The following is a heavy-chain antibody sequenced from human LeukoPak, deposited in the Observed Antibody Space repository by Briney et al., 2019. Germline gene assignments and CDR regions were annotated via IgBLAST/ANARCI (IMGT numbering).Heavy chain of an antibody. Sequence: SETLSLTCAVYGGSFSGYYWSWIRQPPGKGLEWIGEINHSGSTNYNPSLKSRVTISVDTSKNQFSLKLSSVTAADTAVYYCARGGGRITGTGTDYWGQGTLVTVSS. J-gene: IGHJ4*02. D-gene: IGHD1/OR15-1a*01. V-gene: IGHV4-34*01. CDR3: ARGGGRITGTGTDY. CDR1: GGSFSGYY. CDR2: INHSGST.